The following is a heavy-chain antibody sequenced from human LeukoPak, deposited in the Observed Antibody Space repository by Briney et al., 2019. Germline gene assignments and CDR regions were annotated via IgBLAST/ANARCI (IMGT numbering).Heavy chain of an antibody. CDR1: GGSISSGGYS. Sequence: PSETLSLTCAVSGGSISSGGYSWSWIRQPPGKGLEWIGYIYHSGSTYYNPSLKSRVTISVDRSKNQFSLKLSSVTAADTAVYYCASTTSAYGSGSYFWFDPWGQGTLVTVSS. CDR3: ASTTSAYGSGSYFWFDP. CDR2: IYHSGST. D-gene: IGHD3-10*01. V-gene: IGHV4-30-2*01. J-gene: IGHJ5*02.